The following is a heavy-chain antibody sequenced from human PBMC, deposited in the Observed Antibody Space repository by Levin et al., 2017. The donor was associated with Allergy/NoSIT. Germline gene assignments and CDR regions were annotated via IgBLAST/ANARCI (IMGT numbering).Heavy chain of an antibody. CDR3: ARAVGATWDLDY. CDR1: GFTFSSYS. D-gene: IGHD1-26*01. CDR2: ISSSSSYI. J-gene: IGHJ4*02. V-gene: IGHV3-21*01. Sequence: GGSLRLSCAASGFTFSSYSMNWVRQAPGKGLEWVSSISSSSSYIYYADSVKGRFTISRDNAKNSLYLQMNSLRAEDTAVYYCARAVGATWDLDYWGQGTLVTVSS.